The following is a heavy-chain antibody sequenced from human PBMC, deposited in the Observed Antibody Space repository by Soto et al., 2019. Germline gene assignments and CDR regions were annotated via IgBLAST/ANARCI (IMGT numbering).Heavy chain of an antibody. V-gene: IGHV4-59*08. CDR3: ARQGFGPLHGLVDV. Sequence: QVQLQESGPGLVKPSETLSLSCTVYGGSISSYYWSWFRQSPGKRMEWIGYVHHSWGYSYNPSLRSRVAISLDPSESQFSLKVTSVTATDAAVYYCARQGFGPLHGLVDVWGQGTTVTVSS. D-gene: IGHD3-10*01. CDR2: VHHSWGY. J-gene: IGHJ6*02. CDR1: GGSISSYY.